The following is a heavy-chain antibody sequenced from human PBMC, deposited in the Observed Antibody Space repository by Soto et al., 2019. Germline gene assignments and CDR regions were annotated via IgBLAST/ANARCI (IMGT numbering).Heavy chain of an antibody. CDR1: GFTVSSNY. V-gene: IGHV3-53*04. Sequence: EVQLVESGGGLVQPGGSLRLSCAASGFTVSSNYMSWVRQAPGKGLEWVSVIYSGGSTYYADSVKGRFTISRHNSKNTRYLQMNSLRAEDTAVYYCAREGPESALAYWGQGTLVTVSS. CDR3: AREGPESALAY. CDR2: IYSGGST. J-gene: IGHJ4*02. D-gene: IGHD3-3*02.